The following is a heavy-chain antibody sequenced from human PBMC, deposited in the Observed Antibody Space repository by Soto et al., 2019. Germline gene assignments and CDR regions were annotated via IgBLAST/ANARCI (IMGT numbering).Heavy chain of an antibody. V-gene: IGHV4-39*01. CDR1: GGSISSNSYY. CDR3: ARRGSSSWYGY. D-gene: IGHD6-13*01. CDR2: IYYSGST. J-gene: IGHJ4*02. Sequence: QLQLQESGPGLVKPSETLSLTCTVSGGSISSNSYYWGWIRQPPGKGLEWIGSIYYSGSTYYNPSFKSRVTISVDTSKNQFSLKLSSVTAADTAVYYCARRGSSSWYGYWGQGTLVTVSS.